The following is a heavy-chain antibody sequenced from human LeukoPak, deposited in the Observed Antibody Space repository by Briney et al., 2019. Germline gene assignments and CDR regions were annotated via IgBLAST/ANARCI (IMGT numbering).Heavy chain of an antibody. Sequence: GGSLRLSCAASGFTFSSYWMSWVRQAPGKGLEWVANIKQDGSEKYYVDSVKGRFTMSRDNAKNSVYLQMNSLRAEDTAMYYCARVSGSRNYYFGAFDIWGQGTMVTVSS. V-gene: IGHV3-7*01. D-gene: IGHD3-10*01. CDR3: ARVSGSRNYYFGAFDI. CDR2: IKQDGSEK. CDR1: GFTFSSYW. J-gene: IGHJ3*02.